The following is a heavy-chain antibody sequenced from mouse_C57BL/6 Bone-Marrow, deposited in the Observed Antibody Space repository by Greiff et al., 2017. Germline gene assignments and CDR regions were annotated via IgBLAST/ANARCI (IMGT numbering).Heavy chain of an antibody. J-gene: IGHJ4*01. Sequence: VQLQQSGPGLVQPSQSLSITCTVSGFSLTSYGVHWVRQSPGKGLEWLGVIWRGGSTDYNAAFMSRLSITKDNPKSQVFFKMNSLQADDTAVYYGAKNPGSSYGYAMDYWGQGTSVTVSS. CDR2: IWRGGST. CDR1: GFSLTSYG. V-gene: IGHV2-5*01. D-gene: IGHD1-1*01. CDR3: AKNPGSSYGYAMDY.